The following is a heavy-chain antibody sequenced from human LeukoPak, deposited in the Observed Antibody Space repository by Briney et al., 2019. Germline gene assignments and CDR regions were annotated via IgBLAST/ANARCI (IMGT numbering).Heavy chain of an antibody. D-gene: IGHD7-27*01. Sequence: GRSLRLSCAASGFTFSSYSMNWVRQAPGKGLEWVSSISSSSSYIYYADSVKGRFTISRDNAKNSLYLQMNSLRAEDTAVYYCARGREKLGRPYYYYGMDVWGQGTTVTVSS. CDR2: ISSSSSYI. CDR3: ARGREKLGRPYYYYGMDV. CDR1: GFTFSSYS. V-gene: IGHV3-21*01. J-gene: IGHJ6*02.